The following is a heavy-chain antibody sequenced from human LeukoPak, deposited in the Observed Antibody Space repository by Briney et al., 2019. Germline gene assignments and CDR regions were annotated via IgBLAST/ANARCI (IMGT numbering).Heavy chain of an antibody. CDR3: ARDALITIFGVVTFDAFDI. Sequence: GGSLRLSCAASGFTFSSYSMNWVRPAPGKGLEWVSYISSSSRTMYYADSVKGRFTISRDNAKNSLYLQMNSLKAEDTAVYYCARDALITIFGVVTFDAFDIWGQGTMVTVSS. D-gene: IGHD3-3*01. V-gene: IGHV3-48*01. CDR2: ISSSSRTM. CDR1: GFTFSSYS. J-gene: IGHJ3*02.